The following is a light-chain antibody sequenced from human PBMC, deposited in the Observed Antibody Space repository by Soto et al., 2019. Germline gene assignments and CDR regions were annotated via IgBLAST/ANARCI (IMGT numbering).Light chain of an antibody. V-gene: IGLV6-57*03. J-gene: IGLJ2*01. CDR1: SGSIASNY. CDR2: EDD. Sequence: NFMLTQPHSVSESPGKTVTISCTRSSGSIASNYVQWSQQRPGSAPTTLIFEDDHRPSGVPDRFSGSIDGSSNSASLTISGLTAEDEADYYCQSYDSSSVIFGGGTKLTVL. CDR3: QSYDSSSVI.